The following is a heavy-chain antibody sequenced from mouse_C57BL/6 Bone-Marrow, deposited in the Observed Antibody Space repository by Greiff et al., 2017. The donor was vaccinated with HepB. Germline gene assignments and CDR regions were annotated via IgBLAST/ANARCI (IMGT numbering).Heavy chain of an antibody. V-gene: IGHV1-78*01. Sequence: VQLQQSDAELVKPGASVKISCKVSGYTFTDHTIHWMKQRPEQGLEWIGYIYPRDGSTKYNEKFKGKATLTADKSSSTAYMQLNSLTSEDSAVYFCARKGGYGNYERAMDYWGQGTSVTVSS. D-gene: IGHD2-1*01. CDR3: ARKGGYGNYERAMDY. CDR1: GYTFTDHT. CDR2: IYPRDGST. J-gene: IGHJ4*01.